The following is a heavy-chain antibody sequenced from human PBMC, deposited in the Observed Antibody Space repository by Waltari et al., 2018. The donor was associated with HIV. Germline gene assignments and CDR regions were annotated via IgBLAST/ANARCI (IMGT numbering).Heavy chain of an antibody. V-gene: IGHV1-8*01. CDR1: GYTFPSYD. CDR2: MKPNSGNT. J-gene: IGHJ4*02. D-gene: IGHD5-18*01. CDR3: ARDPVSRVYTRIHKGERDY. Sequence: QVQLVQSGAEVKKPGASVKVSCKASGYTFPSYDINWVRQATGQGLEWMGWMKPNSGNTGYAQKFQGRVTMTRDTSISTAYVEVSSLRSDETAVYDCARDPVSRVYTRIHKGERDYWGQGTLVTVSS.